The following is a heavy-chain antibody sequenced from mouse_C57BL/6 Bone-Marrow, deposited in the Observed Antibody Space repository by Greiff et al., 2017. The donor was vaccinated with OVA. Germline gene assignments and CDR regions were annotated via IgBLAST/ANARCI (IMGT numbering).Heavy chain of an antibody. CDR1: GYTFTDYE. J-gene: IGHJ2*01. CDR3: TRGNIYYGYDRGFDY. V-gene: IGHV1-15*01. D-gene: IGHD2-2*01. CDR2: IDPETGGT. Sequence: QVQLQQSGAELVRPGASVTLSCKASGYTFTDYEMHWVKQTPVHGLEWIGAIDPETGGTAYNQKFKGKAILTADKSSSTAYMELRSLTSEDSAVYYCTRGNIYYGYDRGFDYWGQGTTLTVSS.